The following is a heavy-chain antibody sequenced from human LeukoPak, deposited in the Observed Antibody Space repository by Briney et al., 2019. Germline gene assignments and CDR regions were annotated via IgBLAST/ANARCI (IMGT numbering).Heavy chain of an antibody. CDR1: GGTFSSYA. CDR3: ARDLIVVVPAGPGGFFDY. V-gene: IGHV1-18*01. Sequence: ASVKVSCKASGGTFSSYAISWVRQAPGQGLEWMRWISAYNGNTNYAQKLQSRVTMTTDTSTSTAYMELRSLRSDDTAVYYCARDLIVVVPAGPGGFFDYWGQGTLVTVSS. CDR2: ISAYNGNT. D-gene: IGHD2-2*01. J-gene: IGHJ4*02.